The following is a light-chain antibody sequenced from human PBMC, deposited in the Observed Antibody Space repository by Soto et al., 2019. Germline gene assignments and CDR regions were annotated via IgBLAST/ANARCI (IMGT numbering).Light chain of an antibody. V-gene: IGKV1-33*01. CDR1: QDINNY. CDR2: DAS. CDR3: QQYNSYPWP. J-gene: IGKJ1*01. Sequence: DIQMTQSTSSLSASVGDRVTITCQASQDINNYLNWYQQKPGKAPKLLIYDASNLETGVPSRFSGSGSGTEFTLTITSLQPDDFATYYCQQYNSYPWPFGQGTKVDIK.